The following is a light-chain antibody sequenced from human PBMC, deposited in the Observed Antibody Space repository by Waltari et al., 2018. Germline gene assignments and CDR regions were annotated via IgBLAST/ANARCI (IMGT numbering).Light chain of an antibody. CDR2: WAS. J-gene: IGKJ4*01. CDR3: QQYFGIPLT. CDR1: QSVLYSSNNKNY. Sequence: DIVMTQSPDSLAVSLGERATSHCKSSQSVLYSSNNKNYLAWYQQKPGQPPKLLIHWASIRESGVPDRFSGSGSGTDFTLTISSLQAEDVAVYFCQQYFGIPLTFGGGTKVEIK. V-gene: IGKV4-1*01.